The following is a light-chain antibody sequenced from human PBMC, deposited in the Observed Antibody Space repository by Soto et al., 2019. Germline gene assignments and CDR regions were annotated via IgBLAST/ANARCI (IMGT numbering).Light chain of an antibody. V-gene: IGLV2-8*01. CDR3: RSYAGSNTYV. J-gene: IGLJ1*01. CDR1: SSDVGGYNY. CDR2: EVS. Sequence: QSVLTQPPSASGSPGQSVTISCTGTSSDVGGYNYVSWYQQHPGKAPKLMIYEVSKRPSGVPDRFSGSKSGNTASLTVSGLQAEEEADYYCRSYAGSNTYVFGTGTKVTVL.